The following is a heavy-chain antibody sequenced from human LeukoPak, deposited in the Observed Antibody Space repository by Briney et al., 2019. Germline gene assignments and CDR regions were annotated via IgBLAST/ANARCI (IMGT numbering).Heavy chain of an antibody. J-gene: IGHJ4*02. D-gene: IGHD5-12*01. CDR1: GDSVSSNSAA. V-gene: IGHV6-1*01. CDR2: TCYRSKWYN. CDR3: ARVFSSAYDTSFDY. Sequence: SQTLSLTCAISGDSVSSNSAAWNWIRQSPSRGLEWLGRTCYRSKWYNGYAVSVKSRVTINPDTSKNQFSLQLNSVTPEDTAVYYCARVFSSAYDTSFDYWGQGTLVTVSS.